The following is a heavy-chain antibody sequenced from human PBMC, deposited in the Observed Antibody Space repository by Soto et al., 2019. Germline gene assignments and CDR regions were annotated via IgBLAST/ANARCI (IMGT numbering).Heavy chain of an antibody. Sequence: EVQLLESGGGLVQPGGSLRLSCAASGFTFSSYAMRWVRQAPVKGLEWVSAISGSGDSTYYADSVKGRFTISRDYSRNPLYLQMNSLRAEDTAVYYCARRGSGSYYDYWGQGTLVTVSS. V-gene: IGHV3-23*01. CDR3: ARRGSGSYYDY. CDR1: GFTFSSYA. J-gene: IGHJ4*02. CDR2: ISGSGDST. D-gene: IGHD1-26*01.